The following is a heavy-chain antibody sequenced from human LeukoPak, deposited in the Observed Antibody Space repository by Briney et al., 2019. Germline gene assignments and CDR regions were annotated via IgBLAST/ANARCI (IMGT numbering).Heavy chain of an antibody. J-gene: IGHJ4*02. CDR3: AKKMITPYDY. CDR2: ISESGGNP. D-gene: IGHD4-23*01. Sequence: PGGSLRLSCAASGFTFNNYGMTWVRQAPGKGPEWVSSISESGGNPVYADAVKGRFTISRDNSKNTLNLQMNSLRAEDTAIYYCAKKMITPYDYWGQGTLVTVSS. CDR1: GFTFNNYG. V-gene: IGHV3-23*01.